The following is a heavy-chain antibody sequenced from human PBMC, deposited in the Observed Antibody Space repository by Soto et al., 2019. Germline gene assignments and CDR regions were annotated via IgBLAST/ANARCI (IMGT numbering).Heavy chain of an antibody. CDR2: INWNSDSI. V-gene: IGHV3-9*01. CDR1: GFTFDDYA. J-gene: IGHJ6*03. D-gene: IGHD3-16*01. CDR3: TKGRGAGWGGYYMDV. Sequence: GGSLRLSCAASGFTFDDYAMHWVRQAPGKGLEWVSGINWNSDSIGYADSVKGRFTISRDNAKNSLYLQMNSLRAEDTALYYCTKGRGAGWGGYYMDVWGKGTTVTVSS.